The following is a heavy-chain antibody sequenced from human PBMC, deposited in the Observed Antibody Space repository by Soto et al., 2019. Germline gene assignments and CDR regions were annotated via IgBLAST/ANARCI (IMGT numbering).Heavy chain of an antibody. CDR1: GFTFSDHY. Sequence: PGGSLRLSCAASGFTFSDHYMDWVRQAPGKGLEWVGRTRNKANSYTTEYAASVKGRFTISRDDSKNSLYLQMNSLKTEDTAVYYCATGDSGYEIDYWGQGTLVTVSS. CDR2: TRNKANSYTT. J-gene: IGHJ4*02. V-gene: IGHV3-72*01. CDR3: ATGDSGYEIDY. D-gene: IGHD5-12*01.